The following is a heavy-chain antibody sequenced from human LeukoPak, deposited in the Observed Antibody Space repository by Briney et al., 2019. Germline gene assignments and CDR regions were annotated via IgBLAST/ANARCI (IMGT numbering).Heavy chain of an antibody. CDR2: ISSSSSYI. Sequence: GGSLRLSCAASGFTFSSYSMNWVRQAPGKGLEWVSSISSSSSYIYYADSVKGRFTISRDKSKNTLYLQMNSLRGEDTAVYYCASFYYNLGYGGFDVWGQGTMVTVSS. CDR3: ASFYYNLGYGGFDV. V-gene: IGHV3-21*04. D-gene: IGHD4-23*01. J-gene: IGHJ3*01. CDR1: GFTFSSYS.